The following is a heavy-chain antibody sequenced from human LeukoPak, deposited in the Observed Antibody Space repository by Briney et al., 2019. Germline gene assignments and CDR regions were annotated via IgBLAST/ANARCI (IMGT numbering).Heavy chain of an antibody. Sequence: SETLSLTCTVSGGSISSSSYYWGWIRQPPGKGLEWIGSIYYSGSTYYNPSLKSRVTMSVDTSKNQFSLKLSSVTAADTAVYYCARDRRSGASDAFDIWGQGTMVTVSS. V-gene: IGHV4-39*07. J-gene: IGHJ3*02. CDR3: ARDRRSGASDAFDI. CDR2: IYYSGST. CDR1: GGSISSSSYY. D-gene: IGHD1-26*01.